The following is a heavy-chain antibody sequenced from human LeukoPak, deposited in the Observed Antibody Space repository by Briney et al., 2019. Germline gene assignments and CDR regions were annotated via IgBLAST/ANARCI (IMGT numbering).Heavy chain of an antibody. Sequence: SETLSLTCTDSGGSISSSGHYWGWIRQAPGKGLEWIGSVHYSGSTYYSPSLQSRVSISVDTSKNQFSLNFKSMTAADTAVYYCMKGSAVAGKFVYNYNTDAWGQGTAVSVSS. CDR1: GGSISSSGHY. V-gene: IGHV4-39*01. D-gene: IGHD6-19*01. J-gene: IGHJ6*03. CDR2: VHYSGST. CDR3: MKGSAVAGKFVYNYNTDA.